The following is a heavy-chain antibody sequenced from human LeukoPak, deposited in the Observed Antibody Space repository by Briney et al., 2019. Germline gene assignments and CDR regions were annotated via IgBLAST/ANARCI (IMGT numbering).Heavy chain of an antibody. D-gene: IGHD2-2*01. V-gene: IGHV5-51*01. CDR1: GYSFTSYW. CDR2: IYPGDSDT. Sequence: GESLKISCKCSGYSFTSYWIGWVRQMPGKGLEWMGIIYPGDSDTRYSPSFQGQVTISVDKSISTAYLQWSSLKASDTAIYYCAKIDRQYCSRSSCYALDYWGQGTQITVSS. J-gene: IGHJ4*02. CDR3: AKIDRQYCSRSSCYALDY.